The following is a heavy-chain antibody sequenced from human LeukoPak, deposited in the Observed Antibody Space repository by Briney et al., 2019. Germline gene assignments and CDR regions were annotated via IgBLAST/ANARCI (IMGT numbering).Heavy chain of an antibody. Sequence: ASVKVSCKASGYTFTGSYMHWVRQAPGQGLEWMGWIKPNSGDTNYAQKFQDRVAMTRDTSISTAYMELSRLQSDDTAVYYCARDPDTAMGTVDYWGQGTLVTVSS. CDR2: IKPNSGDT. D-gene: IGHD5-18*01. CDR3: ARDPDTAMGTVDY. J-gene: IGHJ4*02. V-gene: IGHV1-2*02. CDR1: GYTFTGSY.